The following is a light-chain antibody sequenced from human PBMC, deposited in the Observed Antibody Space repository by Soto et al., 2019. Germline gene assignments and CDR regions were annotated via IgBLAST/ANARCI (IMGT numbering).Light chain of an antibody. CDR3: QHYNSYSEA. J-gene: IGKJ1*01. CDR2: KAS. CDR1: QTISSW. V-gene: IGKV1-5*03. Sequence: DIQMTQSPSTLSGSVGDRVTITCRASQTISSWLAWYQQKQGKXPKXXIYKASTLKSGVPSRFSGSGSGTELTITISSLQPDDFETYYCQHYNSYSEAFGQGTKVDIK.